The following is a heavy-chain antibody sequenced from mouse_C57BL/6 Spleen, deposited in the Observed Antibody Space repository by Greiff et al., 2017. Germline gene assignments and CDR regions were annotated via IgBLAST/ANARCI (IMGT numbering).Heavy chain of an antibody. D-gene: IGHD1-1*01. CDR3: ARLGDYYGSSYFDY. Sequence: QVQLQQPGAELVKPGASVKLSCKASGYTFTSYWMQWVKQRPGQGLEWIGEIDPSDSYTNYNQQFKGKATLTVDTSSSTAYMQLSSLTSEDSAVYYCARLGDYYGSSYFDYWGQGTTLTVSS. CDR2: IDPSDSYT. CDR1: GYTFTSYW. V-gene: IGHV1-50*01. J-gene: IGHJ2*01.